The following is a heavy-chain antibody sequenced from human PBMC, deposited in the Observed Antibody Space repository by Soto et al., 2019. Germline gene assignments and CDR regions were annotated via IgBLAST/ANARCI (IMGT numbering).Heavy chain of an antibody. CDR3: VRDSTGYYGFDY. D-gene: IGHD3-22*01. CDR1: GFSLSSSGVG. CDR2: IYWDDDQ. V-gene: IGHV2-5*02. J-gene: IGHJ4*02. Sequence: QITLKESGPTVVKPTQTLTLTSTFSGFSLSSSGVGVGWIRQPPGKALEWLALIYWDDDQRYSPSLKSRLTITKDTSKNQVVLTMTNMDPVDTATYYCVRDSTGYYGFDYWGQGTLVTVSS.